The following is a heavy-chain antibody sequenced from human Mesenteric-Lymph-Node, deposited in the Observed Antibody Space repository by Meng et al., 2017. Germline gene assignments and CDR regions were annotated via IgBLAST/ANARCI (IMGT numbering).Heavy chain of an antibody. V-gene: IGHV2-5*02. CDR2: IYWDDDK. CDR1: GFSLSTSGVG. Sequence: SGPTLVKPTQTLTLTCTFSGFSLSTSGVGVGWIRQPPGKALEWLALIYWDDDKRYSPSLKSRLTITKDTSKNQVVLTMTNMNPVDTATYYCARTITTVVTPDYWGQGTLVTVSS. J-gene: IGHJ4*02. CDR3: ARTITTVVTPDY. D-gene: IGHD4-23*01.